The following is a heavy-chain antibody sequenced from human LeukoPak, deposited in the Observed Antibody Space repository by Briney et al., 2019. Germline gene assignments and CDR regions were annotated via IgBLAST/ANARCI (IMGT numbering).Heavy chain of an antibody. Sequence: ASVRVSCKASGGTFSSYAISWVRQAPGQGLEWMGRIIPILGIANYAQKFQGRVTITAGKSTSTAYMELSSLRSEDTAVYYCARGGGYCSSTSCYGNDAFDIWGQGTMVTVSP. CDR2: IIPILGIA. V-gene: IGHV1-69*04. J-gene: IGHJ3*02. D-gene: IGHD2-2*01. CDR3: ARGGGYCSSTSCYGNDAFDI. CDR1: GGTFSSYA.